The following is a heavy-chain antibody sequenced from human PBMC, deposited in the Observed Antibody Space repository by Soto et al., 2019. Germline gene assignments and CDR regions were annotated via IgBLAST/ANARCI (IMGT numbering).Heavy chain of an antibody. V-gene: IGHV5-51*01. CDR3: ARPIYDFWSGYFSYFDY. CDR2: IYPGDSDT. D-gene: IGHD3-3*01. J-gene: IGHJ4*02. Sequence: GESLKISCKGSGYSFTSYWIGWVRQMPGKGLEWMGIIYPGDSDTRYSPSFQGQVTISADKSISTAYLQWSSLKASDTAMYYCARPIYDFWSGYFSYFDYWGQGTLVTVSS. CDR1: GYSFTSYW.